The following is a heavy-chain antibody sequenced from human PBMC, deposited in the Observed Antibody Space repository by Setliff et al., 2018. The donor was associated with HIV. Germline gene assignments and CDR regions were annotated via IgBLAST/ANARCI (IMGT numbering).Heavy chain of an antibody. CDR1: GASIRSDY. D-gene: IGHD3-16*01. CDR2: SHYSGST. CDR3: ARQGFVPLGAHQFDY. Sequence: KTSETLSLTCTVSGASIRSDYWSWIRQPPGKGLEWIGYSHYSGSTIYSPSLTGRVTISVDTSKSQFSLRLSSVTAADTAVYYCARQGFVPLGAHQFDYWGPGTLVTVSS. V-gene: IGHV4-59*01. J-gene: IGHJ4*02.